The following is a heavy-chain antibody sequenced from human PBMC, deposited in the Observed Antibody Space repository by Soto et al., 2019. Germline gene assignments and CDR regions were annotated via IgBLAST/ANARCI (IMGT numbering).Heavy chain of an antibody. CDR1: GFTFSNAW. CDR2: IKSKTDGGTT. Sequence: PGGSLRLSCAASGFTFSNAWMSWVRQAPGKGLEWVGRIKSKTDGGTTDYAAPVKGRFTISRDDSKNTLYLQMNSLKTEDTAVYYCQYQLLPYYDFWGGYYLPFDYWGQGTLVTVSS. CDR3: QYQLLPYYDFWGGYYLPFDY. V-gene: IGHV3-15*01. D-gene: IGHD3-3*01. J-gene: IGHJ4*02.